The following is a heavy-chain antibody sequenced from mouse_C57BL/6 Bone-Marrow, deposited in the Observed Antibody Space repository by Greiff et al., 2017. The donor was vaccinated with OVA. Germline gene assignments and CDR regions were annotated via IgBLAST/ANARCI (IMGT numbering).Heavy chain of an antibody. J-gene: IGHJ4*01. CDR2: IDPENGYT. CDR1: GFNIKDDY. D-gene: IGHD2-1*01. V-gene: IGHV14-4*01. Sequence: VQLQQSGAELVRPGASVKLSCTASGFNIKDDYMHWVKQRPEQGLEWIGWIDPENGYTEYASKVQGKATITADTSSNTAYLQLSRLTSEDTAVYYCTTDLLRDYWGQGTSVTVSS. CDR3: TTDLLRDY.